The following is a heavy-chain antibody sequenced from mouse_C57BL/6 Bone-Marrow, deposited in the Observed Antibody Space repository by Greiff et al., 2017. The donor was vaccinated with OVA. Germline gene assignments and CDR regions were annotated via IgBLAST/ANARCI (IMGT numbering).Heavy chain of an antibody. CDR1: GYTFTSYN. V-gene: IGHV1-12*01. J-gene: IGHJ2*01. CDR3: ARSRIYDGPKGYFDY. Sequence: QVQLQQSGAELVRPGASVKMSCKASGYTFTSYNMHWVKQTPRQGLEWIGAIYPGNGDTSYNQKFKGKATLTVDKSSSTAYMQLSSLTSEDSAVYFCARSRIYDGPKGYFDYWGQGTTLTVSS. CDR2: IYPGNGDT. D-gene: IGHD2-3*01.